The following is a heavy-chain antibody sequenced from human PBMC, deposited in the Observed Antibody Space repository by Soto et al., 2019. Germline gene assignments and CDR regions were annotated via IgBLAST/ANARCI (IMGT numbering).Heavy chain of an antibody. CDR1: GGSISSYY. V-gene: IGHV4-59*01. J-gene: IGHJ4*02. CDR2: IYYSGST. CDR3: ARDIGSYIDY. D-gene: IGHD1-26*01. Sequence: LSLTCTVSGGSISSYYWSRIRQPPGKGLEWIGYIYYSGSTNYNPSLKSRVTISVDTSKNQFSLKLSSVTAADTAVYYCARDIGSYIDYWGQGTLVTVSS.